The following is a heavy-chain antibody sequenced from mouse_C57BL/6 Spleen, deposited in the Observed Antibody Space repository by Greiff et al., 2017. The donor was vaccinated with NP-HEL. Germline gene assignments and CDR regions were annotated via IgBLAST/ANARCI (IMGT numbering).Heavy chain of an antibody. CDR3: ARGVLLYGYAMDY. CDR1: GYAFSSYW. CDR2: IYPGDGET. D-gene: IGHD1-1*01. J-gene: IGHJ4*01. Sequence: VQLQQSGAELVKPGASVKISCKASGYAFSSYWMNWVKQRPGKGLEWIGQIYPGDGETNYNGKFKGKATLTADNSSSTAYMQLSSLTSEDSAVYFWARGVLLYGYAMDYLSQGASVTVAS. V-gene: IGHV1-80*01.